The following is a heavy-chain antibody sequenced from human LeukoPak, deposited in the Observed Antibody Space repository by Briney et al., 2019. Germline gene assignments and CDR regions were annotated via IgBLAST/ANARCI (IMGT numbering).Heavy chain of an antibody. Sequence: SEALSLTCTVSGDSISGYYWSWIRQPPGKGLEWIGYIYYSGCTNYNPSLKSRVTISLDTSKNQFSLKLSSVTAADTAVYYCARLHADTTLTPYYYYIYVWGKGTTVTVSS. D-gene: IGHD5-18*01. CDR1: GDSISGYY. V-gene: IGHV4-59*08. CDR2: IYYSGCT. J-gene: IGHJ6*03. CDR3: ARLHADTTLTPYYYYIYV.